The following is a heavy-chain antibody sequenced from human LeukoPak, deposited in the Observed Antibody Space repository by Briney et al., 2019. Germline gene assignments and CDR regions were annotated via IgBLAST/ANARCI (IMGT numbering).Heavy chain of an antibody. CDR1: GFTFSSYG. CDR2: IRYDGSDK. Sequence: GGSLRLSCAASGFTFSSYGMHWGRQAPGKGLEWVAFIRYDGSDKYYADSVKGRFTISRDNSKNTLYLQMNSLRAEDTAVYYCALYYYDSSGYPYFDYWGQGTLVTVSS. D-gene: IGHD3-22*01. V-gene: IGHV3-30*02. CDR3: ALYYYDSSGYPYFDY. J-gene: IGHJ4*02.